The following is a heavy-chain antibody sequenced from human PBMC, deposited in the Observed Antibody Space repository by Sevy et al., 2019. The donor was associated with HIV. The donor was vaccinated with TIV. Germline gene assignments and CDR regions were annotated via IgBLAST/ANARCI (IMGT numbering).Heavy chain of an antibody. CDR1: GYTLIKIS. D-gene: IGHD3-22*01. J-gene: IGHJ4*02. CDR2: FDPEDGET. Sequence: ASVKVSCKVSGYTLIKISIHWVRQAPGRGLEWMGSFDPEDGETIYAQKFQGRLTMTEDTSTDTAYMEMSSLKSEDTAVYYCAATKDYYESSGDPFDYWGQGTLVTVSS. V-gene: IGHV1-24*01. CDR3: AATKDYYESSGDPFDY.